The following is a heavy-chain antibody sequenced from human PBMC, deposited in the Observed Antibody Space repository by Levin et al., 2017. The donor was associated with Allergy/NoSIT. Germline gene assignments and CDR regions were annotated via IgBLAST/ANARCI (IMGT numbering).Heavy chain of an antibody. V-gene: IGHV3-48*01. J-gene: IGHJ4*02. Sequence: GESLKISCAVSGFTFTAYSMNWVRQAPGKGLEWISYISSFSDTIYYADSVKGRFTISRDNGKNSLYLQMNNMRVEDTAMYYCASACELRSPTTGWPDFWGQGTLVTVSS. CDR2: ISSFSDTI. CDR3: ASACELRSPTTGWPDF. CDR1: GFTFTAYS. D-gene: IGHD6-19*01.